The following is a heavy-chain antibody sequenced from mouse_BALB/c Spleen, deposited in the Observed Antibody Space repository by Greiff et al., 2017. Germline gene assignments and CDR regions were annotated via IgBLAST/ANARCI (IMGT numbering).Heavy chain of an antibody. V-gene: IGHV1-80*01. D-gene: IGHD2-1*01. CDR2: IYPGDGDT. CDR3: ARSGNWYFDY. J-gene: IGHJ2*01. CDR1: GYAFSSYW. Sequence: VKLQESGAELVRPGSSVKISCKASGYAFSSYWMNWVKQRPGQGLEWIGQIYPGDGDTNYNGKFKGKATLTADKSSSTAYMQLSSLTSEDSAVYFCARSGNWYFDYWGQGTTLTVSS.